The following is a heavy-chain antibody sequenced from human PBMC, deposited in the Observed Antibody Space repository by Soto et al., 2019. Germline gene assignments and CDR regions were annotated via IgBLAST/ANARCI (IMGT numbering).Heavy chain of an antibody. CDR2: INWNGGST. CDR3: ARTRGYSGYDAFYI. CDR1: GFIFDDYG. J-gene: IGHJ3*02. V-gene: IGHV3-20*04. D-gene: IGHD5-12*01. Sequence: GGSLRLSCAASGFIFDDYGMSWVRQAPGKGLEWVSGINWNGGSTGYADSVRGRFTLSRDTAKNSLYLHMNSLRAEDTALYFCARTRGYSGYDAFYIWGQGTMVTVS.